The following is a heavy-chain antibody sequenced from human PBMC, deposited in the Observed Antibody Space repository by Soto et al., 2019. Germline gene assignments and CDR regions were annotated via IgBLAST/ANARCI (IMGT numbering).Heavy chain of an antibody. CDR3: ATHPYSSGWYC. CDR1: GFTFSSYW. D-gene: IGHD6-13*01. CDR2: IKQDGSEK. Sequence: EVQLVESGGGLVQTGGSLRLSCAASGFTFSSYWMTWVRQAPGKGLEWVANIKQDGSEKYYVDSVKCRFTISRDNAKNSLYLQMNSLRAEDTAVYYCATHPYSSGWYCWGQGTLVTVSS. J-gene: IGHJ4*02. V-gene: IGHV3-7*02.